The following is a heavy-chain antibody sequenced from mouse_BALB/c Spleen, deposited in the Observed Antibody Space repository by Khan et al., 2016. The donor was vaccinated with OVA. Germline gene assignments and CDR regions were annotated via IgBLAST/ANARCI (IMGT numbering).Heavy chain of an antibody. CDR2: INPNNGDT. D-gene: IGHD1-1*01. CDR3: ARWYFGSTWFAY. Sequence: EVELVESGPELVKPGASVKISCKTSGYTFTEYTMHWVRQSHGKSLEWIGGINPNNGDTTYNQQFKGKATLTVDKSSSTAYMELRSLTSDDSAVFYCARWYFGSTWFAYWGQGTLVTVSA. CDR1: GYTFTEYT. J-gene: IGHJ3*01. V-gene: IGHV1-18*01.